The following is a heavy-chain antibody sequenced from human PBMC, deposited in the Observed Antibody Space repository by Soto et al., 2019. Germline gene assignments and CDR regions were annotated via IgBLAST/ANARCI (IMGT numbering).Heavy chain of an antibody. D-gene: IGHD6-6*01. CDR1: GGSISSGDYY. Sequence: SETLSLTCTVSGGSISSGDYYWSWIRQPPGKGLEWIGYIYYSGSTHYNPSLKSRVTISVDTSKNQFSLKLSSVTAADTAVYYCARGAVEYSSSSHLGWFDHWGQGTLVTVSS. J-gene: IGHJ5*02. CDR2: IYYSGST. CDR3: ARGAVEYSSSSHLGWFDH. V-gene: IGHV4-30-4*01.